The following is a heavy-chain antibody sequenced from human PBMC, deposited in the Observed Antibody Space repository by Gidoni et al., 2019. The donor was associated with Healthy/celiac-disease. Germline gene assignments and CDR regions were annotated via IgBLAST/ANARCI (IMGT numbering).Heavy chain of an antibody. CDR3: ARGVVSSGYYSDY. V-gene: IGHV4-31*03. J-gene: IGHJ4*02. D-gene: IGHD3-22*01. Sequence: QLQESGPGLVKPSQTLSLTCTVSGGSIRSGGYYWSWIRQHPWKGLEWIGYIYYSGRTYYNPSLKSRVTISVDTSKNQFSLKLSSVTAADTAVYYCARGVVSSGYYSDYWGQGTLVTVSS. CDR2: IYYSGRT. CDR1: GGSIRSGGYY.